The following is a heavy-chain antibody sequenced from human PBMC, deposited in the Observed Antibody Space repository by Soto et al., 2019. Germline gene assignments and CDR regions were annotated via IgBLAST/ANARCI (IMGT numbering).Heavy chain of an antibody. CDR3: ARVQSGSYGLYYFDY. V-gene: IGHV4-59*01. Sequence: PSEILSLTCTVSGGSTSGYYWSWIRQFPGQGLEWIGYIYYSGSTNYNPSLKSRVTISVDKSKNQFSLKLSSVTAGDTAVYFCARVQSGSYGLYYFDYWGQGTLVTVSS. D-gene: IGHD1-26*01. J-gene: IGHJ4*02. CDR1: GGSTSGYY. CDR2: IYYSGST.